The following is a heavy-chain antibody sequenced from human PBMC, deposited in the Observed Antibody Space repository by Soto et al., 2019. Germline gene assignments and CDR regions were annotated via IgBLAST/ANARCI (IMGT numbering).Heavy chain of an antibody. Sequence: SETLSLTCTVSGGSISSSSYYWGWIRQPPGKGLEWIGSVYYSGSTYYNPSLKSRVTISVDTSKNQFSLKLTSVTAADTAVYYCARDKITGLFDSWGQATLVT. CDR2: VYYSGST. CDR1: GGSISSSSYY. CDR3: ARDKITGLFDS. J-gene: IGHJ4*02. V-gene: IGHV4-39*07. D-gene: IGHD2-8*02.